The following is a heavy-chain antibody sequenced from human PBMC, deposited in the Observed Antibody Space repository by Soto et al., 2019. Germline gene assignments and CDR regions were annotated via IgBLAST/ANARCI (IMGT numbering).Heavy chain of an antibody. D-gene: IGHD5-12*01. CDR2: ISGSGGST. V-gene: IGHV3-23*01. J-gene: IGHJ6*02. Sequence: GGSLRLSCAASGFTFSSYAMSWVRQAPGKGLEWVSAISGSGGSTYYAGSVKGRFTISRDNSKNTLYLQMNSLRAEDTAVYYCAKERVQWLRPYYYYGMDVWGQGTTVTVSS. CDR3: AKERVQWLRPYYYYGMDV. CDR1: GFTFSSYA.